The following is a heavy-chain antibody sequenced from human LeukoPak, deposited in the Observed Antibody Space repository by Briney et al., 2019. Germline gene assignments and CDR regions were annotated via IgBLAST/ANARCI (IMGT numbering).Heavy chain of an antibody. J-gene: IGHJ3*02. D-gene: IGHD3-3*02. CDR1: GGSISSGGYY. Sequence: SETLSLTCTVSGGSISSGGYYWSWVRQHPGKGLEWIGYIYYSGSTFHNPSLKSRVTISVDTSKNQFSLKLNSVTAGDTAVYFCAADLQAFAFDIWGQGTMVTVSS. CDR2: IYYSGST. CDR3: AADLQAFAFDI. V-gene: IGHV4-31*03.